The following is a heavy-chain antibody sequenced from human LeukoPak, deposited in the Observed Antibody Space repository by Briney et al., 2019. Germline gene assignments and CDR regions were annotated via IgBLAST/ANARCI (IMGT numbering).Heavy chain of an antibody. CDR1: GFTFSSYA. CDR3: AKVSYYGSGSPPAYFDY. D-gene: IGHD3-10*01. J-gene: IGHJ4*02. Sequence: GGSLRLSCAASGFTFSSYAMSWVRQAPGKGLEWVSAISGSGGSTYYADSVKGRFTISRDNSKNTLYLQMNSLRAEDTAVYYCAKVSYYGSGSPPAYFDYWGQGTLVTVSS. V-gene: IGHV3-23*01. CDR2: ISGSGGST.